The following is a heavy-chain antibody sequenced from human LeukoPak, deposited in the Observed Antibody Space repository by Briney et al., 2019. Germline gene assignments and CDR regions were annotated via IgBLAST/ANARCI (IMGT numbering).Heavy chain of an antibody. CDR3: AKRDDYTMYGLDY. V-gene: IGHV3-15*01. Sequence: GGSLRLSCAASGFTFSNAWMSWVRQAPGKGLEWVGRIKSKTDGGTTDYAAPVKGRFTISRDDSKNTLYLQMNSLRAEDTAVYYCAKRDDYTMYGLDYWGQGALVTVSS. J-gene: IGHJ4*02. D-gene: IGHD3-10*02. CDR2: IKSKTDGGTT. CDR1: GFTFSNAW.